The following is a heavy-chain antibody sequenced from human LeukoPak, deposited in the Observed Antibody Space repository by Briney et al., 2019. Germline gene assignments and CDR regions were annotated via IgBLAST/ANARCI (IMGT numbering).Heavy chain of an antibody. J-gene: IGHJ4*02. V-gene: IGHV3-74*01. CDR1: GFTSSSYW. CDR3: ARGGSYSNSQLDY. Sequence: GGSLGLSCAASGFTSSSYWMHWVRQDPGEGLVWVSRINSDGTTTSYADSVKGRFIIFRDNAKNTLYLQMTSLRAEDTAVYYCARGGSYSNSQLDYWGQGTLVTVSS. D-gene: IGHD6-6*01. CDR2: INSDGTTT.